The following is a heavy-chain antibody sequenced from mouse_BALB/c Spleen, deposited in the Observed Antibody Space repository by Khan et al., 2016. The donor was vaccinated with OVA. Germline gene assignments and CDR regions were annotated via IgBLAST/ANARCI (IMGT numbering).Heavy chain of an antibody. CDR2: IIPSNDYT. J-gene: IGHJ3*01. CDR1: GYTFTTYT. CDR3: VSEGAYYRSDGWFAY. V-gene: IGHV1-4*01. Sequence: QVQLKESGAELARPGASVKMSCKASGYTFTTYTIHWVKQRPGQGLEWIGYIIPSNDYTNYNQKFKDRATLTANKSSSTAYMQLSSLTSEDSAVYYCVSEGAYYRSDGWFAYWGQGTLVTVSA. D-gene: IGHD2-14*01.